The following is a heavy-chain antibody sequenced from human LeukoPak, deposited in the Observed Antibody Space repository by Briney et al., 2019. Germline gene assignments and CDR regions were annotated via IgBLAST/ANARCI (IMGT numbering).Heavy chain of an antibody. V-gene: IGHV3-53*01. Sequence: GGSLRLSCAAFGFTVSSNYMSWVRQAPGKGLEWVSVIYSGGSTYYADSVKGRFTISRDNSKNTLYLQMNSLRAKDTAVYYCARDQLTWVGSYYYYYYMDVWGKGTTVTISS. J-gene: IGHJ6*03. CDR2: IYSGGST. D-gene: IGHD1-26*01. CDR1: GFTVSSNY. CDR3: ARDQLTWVGSYYYYYYMDV.